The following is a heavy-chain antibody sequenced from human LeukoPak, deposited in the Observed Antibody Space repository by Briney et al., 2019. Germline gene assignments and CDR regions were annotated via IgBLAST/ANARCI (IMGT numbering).Heavy chain of an antibody. CDR1: GFTFSSYA. Sequence: PGRSLRLSCAASGFTFSSYAMHWVRQAPGKGLEWVSYISSSSSTIYYADSVKGRFTISRDNAKNSLYLQMNSLRAEDTAVYYCARGPTVTTVRYFDLWGRGTLVTVSS. CDR3: ARGPTVTTVRYFDL. D-gene: IGHD4-17*01. V-gene: IGHV3-48*01. J-gene: IGHJ2*01. CDR2: ISSSSSTI.